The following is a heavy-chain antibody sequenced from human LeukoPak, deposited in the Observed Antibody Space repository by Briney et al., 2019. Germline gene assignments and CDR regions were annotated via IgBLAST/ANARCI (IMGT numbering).Heavy chain of an antibody. J-gene: IGHJ4*02. CDR1: GGSISSGGYY. D-gene: IGHD2-8*01. CDR2: IFQSGST. Sequence: SQTLSLTCTVSGGSISSGGYYWSWIRQPPGKGLEWIGYIFQSGSTDYNPSLKSRVTISVDRSKNQFSLKLSSVTVADTAVYYCARGVSALSYWGQGTLVTVSS. CDR3: ARGVSALSY. V-gene: IGHV4-30-2*01.